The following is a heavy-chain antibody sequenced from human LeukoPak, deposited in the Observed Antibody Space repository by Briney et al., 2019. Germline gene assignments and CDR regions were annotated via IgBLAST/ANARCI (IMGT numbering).Heavy chain of an antibody. Sequence: GGSLRLSCAASGFTFSDSYMSWIRQAPRKGLEWLSYISSSSTYINYADSVKGRFTISRDNAKNSLYLQMDSLRAEDTAVYYCARGAERLPLYWGQGTLVTVSS. D-gene: IGHD1-26*01. J-gene: IGHJ4*02. V-gene: IGHV3-11*05. CDR2: ISSSSTYI. CDR3: ARGAERLPLY. CDR1: GFTFSDSY.